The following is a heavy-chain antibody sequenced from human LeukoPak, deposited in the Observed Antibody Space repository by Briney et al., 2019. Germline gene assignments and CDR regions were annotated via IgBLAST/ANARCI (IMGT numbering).Heavy chain of an antibody. CDR3: ARVPDILTGYPLRFARYGMDV. V-gene: IGHV4-34*01. CDR2: INHSGST. D-gene: IGHD3-9*01. J-gene: IGHJ6*02. Sequence: PSETLSLTCAVYGGSFSGYYWSWLRQPPGKGLEWIGEINHSGSTNYNPSLKSRVTISVDTSKNQFSLKLSSVTAADTAVYYCARVPDILTGYPLRFARYGMDVWGQGTTVTVSS. CDR1: GGSFSGYY.